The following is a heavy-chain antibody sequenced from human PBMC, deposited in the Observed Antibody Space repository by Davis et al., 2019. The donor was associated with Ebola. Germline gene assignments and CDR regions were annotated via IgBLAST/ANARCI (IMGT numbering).Heavy chain of an antibody. Sequence: AASVTVSCKASGYTLTSYGITWVRQAPGQGLEWMGWINPHNNNTTYAQNVQGRVTMTTDTSTSTAYMEVGSLRSDDTAVYYCARAQFPTTSDHWGQGTLVTVSS. V-gene: IGHV1-18*04. CDR1: GYTLTSYG. CDR2: INPHNNNT. J-gene: IGHJ4*02. D-gene: IGHD1-1*01. CDR3: ARAQFPTTSDH.